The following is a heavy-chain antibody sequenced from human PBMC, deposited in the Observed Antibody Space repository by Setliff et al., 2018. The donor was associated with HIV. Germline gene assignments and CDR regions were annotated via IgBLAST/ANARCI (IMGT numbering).Heavy chain of an antibody. CDR3: ARSTAEIAVAGI. J-gene: IGHJ3*02. V-gene: IGHV4-59*11. CDR1: GGSISSLY. Sequence: SETLSLTCTVSGGSISSLYWSWIRQPPGKGLEWIGEIYHSGRTNYNPSLKSRVTISVDKSNNQFSLRLSSVTAADTAVYYCARSTAEIAVAGIWGQGTMVTVSS. D-gene: IGHD6-19*01. CDR2: IYHSGRT.